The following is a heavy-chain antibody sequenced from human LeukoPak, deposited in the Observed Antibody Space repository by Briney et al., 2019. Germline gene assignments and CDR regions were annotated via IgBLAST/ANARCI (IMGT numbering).Heavy chain of an antibody. J-gene: IGHJ4*02. CDR2: TGDSDT. Sequence: GESLKISCQGSGYRFSNYWIAWVRQVPGKGLEWMGVTGDSDTRYSPSFEGQVTMSVDKSINTAYLQWSSLKASDTAMYYCARHLGTGTPFDYWGQGTLVTVSS. D-gene: IGHD3/OR15-3a*01. CDR3: ARHLGTGTPFDY. V-gene: IGHV5-51*01. CDR1: GYRFSNYW.